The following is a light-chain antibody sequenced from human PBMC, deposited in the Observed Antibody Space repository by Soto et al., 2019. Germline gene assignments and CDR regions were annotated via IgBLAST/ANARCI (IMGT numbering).Light chain of an antibody. Sequence: DIQMTQSPSSLSASVGDRVTITCRASQTTSNYLNWYQHKSGKAPKLLIYAASNLESGVPPRFSGSGSGAYFTLTISSLQPEDFATYYCQQSFSTPRAFGQGTKLDIK. CDR3: QQSFSTPRA. J-gene: IGKJ2*01. CDR1: QTTSNY. CDR2: AAS. V-gene: IGKV1-39*01.